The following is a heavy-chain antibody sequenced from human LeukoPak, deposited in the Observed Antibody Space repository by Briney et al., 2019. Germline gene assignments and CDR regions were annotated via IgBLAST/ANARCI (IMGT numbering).Heavy chain of an antibody. D-gene: IGHD6-19*01. CDR2: IFYSGTT. Sequence: SETLSLTCTVSGASIHSNSYYWGWIRQPPGKGLDWIGSIFYSGTTYYNPSLKSRVTISVGTSKNQLSLKLTSVTAADTAVYYCARRLGGNYFDFWGQGTLVTVSS. V-gene: IGHV4-39*01. CDR1: GASIHSNSYY. CDR3: ARRLGGNYFDF. J-gene: IGHJ4*02.